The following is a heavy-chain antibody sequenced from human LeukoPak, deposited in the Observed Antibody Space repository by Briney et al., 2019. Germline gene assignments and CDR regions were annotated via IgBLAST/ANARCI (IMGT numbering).Heavy chain of an antibody. CDR3: ARGEQRDYYGSGSYFG. D-gene: IGHD3-10*01. V-gene: IGHV4-59*12. J-gene: IGHJ4*02. CDR1: GGSISSYY. Sequence: SETLSLTCTVSGGSISSYYWSWIRQPPGKGLEWIGYIYYSGSTNYNPSLKSRVTISVDTSKNQFSLKLSSVTAADTAVYYCARGEQRDYYGSGSYFGWGQGTLVTVSS. CDR2: IYYSGST.